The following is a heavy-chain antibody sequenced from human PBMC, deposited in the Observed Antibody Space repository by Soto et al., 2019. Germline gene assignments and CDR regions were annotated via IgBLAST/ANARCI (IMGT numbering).Heavy chain of an antibody. CDR1: GFTFSSYA. J-gene: IGHJ6*03. CDR3: AKQDWRGGNYYYYMDV. Sequence: GGSLRLSCAASGFTFSSYAMSWVRQAPGKGLEWVSAISGSGGSTYYADSVKGRFTISRDNSQNTLYLQMNSLRAEDTAVYYCAKQDWRGGNYYYYMDVWGKGTTVTVSS. V-gene: IGHV3-23*01. D-gene: IGHD3-10*01. CDR2: ISGSGGST.